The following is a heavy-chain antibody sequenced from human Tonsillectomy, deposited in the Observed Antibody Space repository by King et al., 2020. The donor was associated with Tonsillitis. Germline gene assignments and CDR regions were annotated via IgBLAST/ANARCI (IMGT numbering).Heavy chain of an antibody. D-gene: IGHD5-18*01. CDR3: ARDETVDTAMGIDY. CDR2: ISYEGSNK. CDR1: GFTFSSYA. Sequence: GQLVQSGGGVVQPGRSLRLSCAASGFTFSSYAMHGVRQAPGKGLEWWAVISYEGSNKYYAESVKGRFTISRDNSKNTLYLQMNSLRAEDTAVYYCARDETVDTAMGIDYWGQGTLVTVSS. J-gene: IGHJ4*02. V-gene: IGHV3-30-3*01.